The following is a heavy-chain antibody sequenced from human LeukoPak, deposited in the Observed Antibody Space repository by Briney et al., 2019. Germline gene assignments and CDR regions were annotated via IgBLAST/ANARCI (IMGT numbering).Heavy chain of an antibody. CDR1: VDSFTSYC. V-gene: IGHV5-51*01. CDR3: ARQGGDTATGSFDY. D-gene: IGHD5-18*01. Sequence: GESLKISCKGSVDSFTSYCIGWVRQMPGKGLEWRGIIYPGDSDTRYSPYFPGQVNIPADKSNSTAHLEWSSLKASDTAMSYCARQGGDTATGSFDYWGQGTLVTVSS. J-gene: IGHJ4*02. CDR2: IYPGDSDT.